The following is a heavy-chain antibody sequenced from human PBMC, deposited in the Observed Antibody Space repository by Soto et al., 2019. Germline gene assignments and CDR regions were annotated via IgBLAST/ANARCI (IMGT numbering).Heavy chain of an antibody. Sequence: SETLSLTCAVYGGSFSGYYWSWIRQPPGKGLEWIGEINHSGSTNYNPSLKSRVTISVDTSKNQFSLKLSSVTAADTAVYYCARGGYDFWSGYYSYNWFDHWGQGTLVTV. J-gene: IGHJ5*02. V-gene: IGHV4-34*01. CDR1: GGSFSGYY. CDR3: ARGGYDFWSGYYSYNWFDH. CDR2: INHSGST. D-gene: IGHD3-3*01.